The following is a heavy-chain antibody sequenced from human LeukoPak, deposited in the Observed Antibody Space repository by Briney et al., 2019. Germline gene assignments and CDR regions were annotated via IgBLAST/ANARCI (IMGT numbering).Heavy chain of an antibody. D-gene: IGHD1-26*01. CDR1: GFTFSSFG. V-gene: IGHV3-33*01. CDR2: IWYDGSNK. CDR3: ARDLIVGTTMYSGASDY. Sequence: GGSLRLSCAASGFTFSSFGLHWVRQGPGKGLEWVALIWYDGSNKYYADSARGRFTISRDNSENTLYLQMNSLRAEDTAVYYCARDLIVGTTMYSGASDYWGQGTLVTVSS. J-gene: IGHJ4*02.